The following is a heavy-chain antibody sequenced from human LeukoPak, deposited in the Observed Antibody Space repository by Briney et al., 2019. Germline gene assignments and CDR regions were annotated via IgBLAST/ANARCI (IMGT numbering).Heavy chain of an antibody. J-gene: IGHJ4*02. CDR2: IYSGGST. CDR1: GFTLSSNY. D-gene: IGHD1-26*01. Sequence: GGSLRLSCAASGFTLSSNYMSWVRQAPGKGLEWGSVIYSGGSTYYADSVKGRFTISRDNSKNTLYLQMNSLRAEDTAVYYCARDKGYSGSYWYDYWGQGTLVTVSS. CDR3: ARDKGYSGSYWYDY. V-gene: IGHV3-53*01.